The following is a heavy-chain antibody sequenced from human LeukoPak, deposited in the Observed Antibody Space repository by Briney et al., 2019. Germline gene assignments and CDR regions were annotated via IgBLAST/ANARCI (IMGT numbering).Heavy chain of an antibody. Sequence: GGSLRLSCAASGCTFDDYAMHWVRQAPGKGLEWASLISADGIITYYPDSMKGRFTISRDNRKNYLYLQMNSLRTEDSALYYCAKGLRRYSSGWFDDWGQGTLVTVSS. J-gene: IGHJ4*02. CDR1: GCTFDDYA. CDR2: ISADGIIT. D-gene: IGHD6-19*01. V-gene: IGHV3-43*02. CDR3: AKGLRRYSSGWFDD.